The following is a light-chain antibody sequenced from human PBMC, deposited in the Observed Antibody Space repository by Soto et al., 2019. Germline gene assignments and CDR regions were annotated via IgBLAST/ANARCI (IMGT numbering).Light chain of an antibody. CDR3: QSYDRSLSGWV. J-gene: IGLJ3*02. Sequence: QSVLTQPPSLSGAPGQRVTISCTGSSSNIGAGYDVHWYQQLPGTAPKLLIYGNINRPSGFPDRFSGSKSGTSASLAITGLQAEDEDEYYCQSYDRSLSGWVFGGGTKLTV. V-gene: IGLV1-40*01. CDR2: GNI. CDR1: SSNIGAGYD.